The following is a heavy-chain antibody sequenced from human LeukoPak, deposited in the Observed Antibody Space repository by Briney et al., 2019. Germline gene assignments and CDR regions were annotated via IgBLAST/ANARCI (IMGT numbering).Heavy chain of an antibody. CDR1: GGSINSNSYY. D-gene: IGHD6-19*01. V-gene: IGHV4-39*01. Sequence: SETLSLTCTVSGGSINSNSYYWGWIRQPPGKGLEWIGSIYYSGSTYYNPSLKSRVTISVDTSKNQFSLKLSSVTAADTAVYYCARHAVAGTPLHAFDIWGQGTMVTVSS. J-gene: IGHJ3*02. CDR2: IYYSGST. CDR3: ARHAVAGTPLHAFDI.